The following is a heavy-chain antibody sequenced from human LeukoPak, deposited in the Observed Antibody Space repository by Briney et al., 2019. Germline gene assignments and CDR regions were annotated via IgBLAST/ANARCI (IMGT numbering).Heavy chain of an antibody. D-gene: IGHD1-20*01. CDR2: ISWNSDST. CDR3: ARDRRGITGTEWFDP. J-gene: IGHJ5*02. V-gene: IGHV3-20*04. Sequence: GGSLRLSCEGSGFTFGDYGMSWVRQAPGKGPEWVAGISWNSDSTGYPDSVKGRFTISRDNAKNSLYLQMNSLRVEDTALCYCARDRRGITGTEWFDPWGQGTLVTVSS. CDR1: GFTFGDYG.